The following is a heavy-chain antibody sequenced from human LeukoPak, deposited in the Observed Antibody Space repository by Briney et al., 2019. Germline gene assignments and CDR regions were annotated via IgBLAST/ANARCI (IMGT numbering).Heavy chain of an antibody. CDR2: IYTSGST. D-gene: IGHD6-19*01. Sequence: SETLSLTCTVSGGSISTYYWSWIRQPASKGLEWIGRIYTSGSTNYNPSLKSRVTMSVDTSKNQFSLKLTSVTAADTAVYYCARDLIAVAGTEAFDIWGQGIMVTVSS. CDR3: ARDLIAVAGTEAFDI. J-gene: IGHJ3*02. CDR1: GGSISTYY. V-gene: IGHV4-4*07.